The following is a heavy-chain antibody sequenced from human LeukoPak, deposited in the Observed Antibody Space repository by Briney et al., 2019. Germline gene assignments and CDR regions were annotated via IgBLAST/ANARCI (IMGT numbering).Heavy chain of an antibody. D-gene: IGHD6-13*01. J-gene: IGHJ3*02. CDR2: ISWDSGSI. V-gene: IGHV3-9*01. Sequence: GGSLRLSCAASGFTFDDYAMHWVRQAPGKGLEWVSGISWDSGSIGYADSVKGRFTISRDNAKNSLYLQMNSLRAEDTALYYCAKPAAAGIGAFDIWGQGTMVTVSS. CDR3: AKPAAAGIGAFDI. CDR1: GFTFDDYA.